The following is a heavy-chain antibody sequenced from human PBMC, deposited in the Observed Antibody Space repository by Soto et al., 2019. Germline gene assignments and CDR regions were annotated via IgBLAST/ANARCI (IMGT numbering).Heavy chain of an antibody. V-gene: IGHV4-4*07. CDR2: LYNDERT. CDR3: AREPLAHSYFDF. CDR1: GDSVSSHY. Sequence: SDTLSLTCTVSGDSVSSHYWSWIRQPAGKGLEWLGRLYNDERTNYNPSLKSRVTMSMDTSKNQFSLKLTSVTAADSAVYFCAREPLAHSYFDFWGQGILVTXSS. J-gene: IGHJ4*02.